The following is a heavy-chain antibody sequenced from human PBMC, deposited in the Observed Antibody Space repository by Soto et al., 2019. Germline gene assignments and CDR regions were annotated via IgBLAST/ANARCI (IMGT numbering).Heavy chain of an antibody. CDR1: GGSISSDY. V-gene: IGHV4-59*01. CDR3: ARAKTYYDGRTYYYAYWYFDL. D-gene: IGHD3-22*01. CDR2: IYYSGST. J-gene: IGHJ2*01. Sequence: QVQLQESGPGLVKPSETLSLTCTVSGGSISSDYWSWIRQPPGKGLEWIGYIYYSGSTNYNPSLNSRVTISVDTSKTPFSLKLSSVTAADTAVYYCARAKTYYDGRTYYYAYWYFDLWGRGTLVTVSS.